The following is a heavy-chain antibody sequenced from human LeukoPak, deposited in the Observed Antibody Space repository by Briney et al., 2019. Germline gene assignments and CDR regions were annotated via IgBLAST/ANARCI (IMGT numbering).Heavy chain of an antibody. CDR1: GFTFTSYA. V-gene: IGHV3-23*01. J-gene: IGHJ4*02. CDR3: ARWGNDYSQFDS. CDR2: ISGSGSST. D-gene: IGHD4-11*01. Sequence: GGSLRLSCAASGFTFTSYAMNWVRQAPGKGLEWVSTISGSGSSTYYVDSVKGRFTISRDNSKNTLFLQMNSLRTEDTAVYFCARWGNDYSQFDSWGQGTLVTVS.